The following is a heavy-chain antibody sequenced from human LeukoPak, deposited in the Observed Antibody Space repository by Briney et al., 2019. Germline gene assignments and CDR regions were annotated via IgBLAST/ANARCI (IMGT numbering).Heavy chain of an antibody. CDR1: GFSFSNYA. J-gene: IGHJ4*02. CDR2: ISGSGGST. D-gene: IGHD6-19*01. V-gene: IGHV3-23*01. Sequence: GGSLRLSCAASGFSFSNYAMSWVRQAPGKGLEWVSAISGSGGSTYYADSVKGRFTISRDNSKNTLYLQMNSLRAEDTAVYYCAKVPLGSGWYYFDYWGQGTLVTVSS. CDR3: AKVPLGSGWYYFDY.